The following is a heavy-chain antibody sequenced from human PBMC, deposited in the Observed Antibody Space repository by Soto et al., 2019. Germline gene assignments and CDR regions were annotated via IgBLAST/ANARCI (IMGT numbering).Heavy chain of an antibody. V-gene: IGHV4-4*02. J-gene: IGHJ6*02. Sequence: QVQLQESGPGLVKPSGTLSLTCAVSGGSISSSNWWSWVRQPPGKGLEWIGEIYHSGSTNYNPSLKRRVTISVDKSKTQFSLKLSSVTAADTAVYYCARDQLWFGDFNTWGMDVWGQGTTVTVSS. CDR1: GGSISSSNW. CDR3: ARDQLWFGDFNTWGMDV. CDR2: IYHSGST. D-gene: IGHD3-10*01.